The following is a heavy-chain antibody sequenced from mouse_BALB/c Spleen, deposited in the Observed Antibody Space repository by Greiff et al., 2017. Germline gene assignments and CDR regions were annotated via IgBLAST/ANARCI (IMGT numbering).Heavy chain of an antibody. J-gene: IGHJ4*01. V-gene: IGHV5-6-4*01. CDR3: TRGSTTVVATDYYAMDY. Sequence: EVQLVESGGGLVKPGGSLKLSCAASGFTFSSYTMSWVRQTPEKRLEWVATISSGGSYTYYPDSVKGRFTISRDNAKNTLYLQMSSLKSEDTAMYYCTRGSTTVVATDYYAMDYWGQGTSVTVSS. D-gene: IGHD1-1*01. CDR1: GFTFSSYT. CDR2: ISSGGSYT.